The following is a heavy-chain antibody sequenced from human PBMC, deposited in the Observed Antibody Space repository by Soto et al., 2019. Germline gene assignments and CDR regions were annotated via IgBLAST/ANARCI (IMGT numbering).Heavy chain of an antibody. J-gene: IGHJ4*02. CDR1: AASFSKYY. V-gene: IGHV4-59*01. D-gene: IGHD3-16*01. CDR2: IYFNGNT. Sequence: PSETLSLTCTVSAASFSKYYWTWIRQPPGKGLEWIGYIYFNGNTKYNPSLEGRLTISIDTFKKEFSLKLTSVTAADAAVYYCASVTFGGIVLAHWGQGTLVTVSS. CDR3: ASVTFGGIVLAH.